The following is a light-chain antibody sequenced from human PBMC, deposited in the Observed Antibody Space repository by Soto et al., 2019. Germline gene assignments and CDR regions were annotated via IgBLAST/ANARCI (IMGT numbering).Light chain of an antibody. CDR1: QSVYSW. J-gene: IGKJ2*01. Sequence: DFHMTQSPSTLSASVGDRVTITCRTSQSVYSWLAWYQQKPGKAPKLLIFDDSIVQSGVPSRFNDSASGTEFTLTISSLQPDDLATYYCHYYGGLYTCGKGTKLEIK. CDR3: HYYGGLYT. CDR2: DDS. V-gene: IGKV1-5*01.